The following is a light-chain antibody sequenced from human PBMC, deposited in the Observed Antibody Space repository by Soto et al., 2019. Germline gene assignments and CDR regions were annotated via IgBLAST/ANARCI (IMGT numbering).Light chain of an antibody. CDR3: QQYGSSGT. CDR1: QSVARK. J-gene: IGKJ1*01. CDR2: GAS. V-gene: IGKV3-20*01. Sequence: EIVMTQSPATLSVSPGERATLSCRASQSVARKLAWYQQKPGQAPRRLIYGASNRATGIPDRFSGSESGTDFTLTISRLEPEDFAVYYCQQYGSSGTFGQGTKVDI.